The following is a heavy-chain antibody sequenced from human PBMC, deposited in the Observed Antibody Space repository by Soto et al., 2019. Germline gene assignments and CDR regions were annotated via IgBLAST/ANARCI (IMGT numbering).Heavy chain of an antibody. J-gene: IGHJ3*02. CDR3: ARGGGGYQLANDKWRWVAPSAFDI. V-gene: IGHV1-69*01. Sequence: QVQLVQSGAEVKKPGSSVKVSCKASGGTFSSYAISWVRQAPGQGLEWMGGIIPIFGTANYAQKFQGRVTITADESTSTAYMELSSLRSEDTAVYYCARGGGGYQLANDKWRWVAPSAFDIWGQGTMVTVSS. D-gene: IGHD2-2*01. CDR1: GGTFSSYA. CDR2: IIPIFGTA.